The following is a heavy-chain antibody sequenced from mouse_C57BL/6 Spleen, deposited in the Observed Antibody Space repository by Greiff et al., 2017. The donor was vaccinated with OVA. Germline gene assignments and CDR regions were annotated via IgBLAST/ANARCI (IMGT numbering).Heavy chain of an antibody. CDR1: GYAFSSSW. CDR3: AREGQLRLNYAMDY. CDR2: IYPGDGDT. D-gene: IGHD3-2*02. Sequence: QVQLKESGPELVKPGASVKISCKASGYAFSSSWMNWVKQRPGKGLEWIGRIYPGDGDTNYNGKFKGKATLTADKSSSTAYMQLSSLTSEDSAVYFCAREGQLRLNYAMDYWGQGTSVTVSS. V-gene: IGHV1-82*01. J-gene: IGHJ4*01.